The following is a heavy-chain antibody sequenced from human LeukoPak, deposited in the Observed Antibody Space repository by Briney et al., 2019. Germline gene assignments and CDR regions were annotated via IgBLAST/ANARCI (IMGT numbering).Heavy chain of an antibody. CDR1: GFTFSSYA. Sequence: GGSLRLSCAASGFTFSSYAMSWVRQAPGKGLEWVSAISGSGGSTYYADSVKGRFTISRDNSKNPLYLQMNSLRAEDTAVYYCAKALGPYYYGSGPYYYYGMDVWGQGTTVTVSS. CDR3: AKALGPYYYGSGPYYYYGMDV. J-gene: IGHJ6*02. CDR2: ISGSGGST. V-gene: IGHV3-23*01. D-gene: IGHD3-10*01.